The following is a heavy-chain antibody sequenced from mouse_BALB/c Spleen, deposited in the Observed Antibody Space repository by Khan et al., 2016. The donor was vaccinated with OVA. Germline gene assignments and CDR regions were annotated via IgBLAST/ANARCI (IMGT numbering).Heavy chain of an antibody. J-gene: IGHJ4*01. V-gene: IGHV2-3*01. CDR3: AKCGTANCYARDY. Sequence: VQLKQSGPGLVAPSQSLSITCTVSGFSLTSYGINWVRQPPGKGLEWLGVIWGDGSRNYHSTLMSRLSISKDNSQSQFFLKLSSLPTYDTAADYCAKCGTANCYARDYWGQGTSVTVSP. D-gene: IGHD3-1*01. CDR2: IWGDGSR. CDR1: GFSLTSYG.